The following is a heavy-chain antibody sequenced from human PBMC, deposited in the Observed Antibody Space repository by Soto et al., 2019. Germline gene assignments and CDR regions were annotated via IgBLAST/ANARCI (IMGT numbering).Heavy chain of an antibody. V-gene: IGHV3-15*01. Sequence: GGSLRLSCAASGFTFSNAWMSWVRQAPGKGLEWVGRIKSKTDGGTTDYAAPVKGRFTISRDDSKNTLYLQMNSLKTEDTAVYYCTTDPFGIMITFGGVIALDYWGQGTLVTVSS. CDR1: GFTFSNAW. J-gene: IGHJ4*02. CDR3: TTDPFGIMITFGGVIALDY. D-gene: IGHD3-16*02. CDR2: IKSKTDGGTT.